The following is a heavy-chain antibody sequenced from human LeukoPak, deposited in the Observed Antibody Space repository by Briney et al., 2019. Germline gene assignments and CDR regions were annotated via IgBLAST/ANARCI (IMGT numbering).Heavy chain of an antibody. J-gene: IGHJ3*02. CDR2: IYYSGST. CDR3: ARDGRDGYANDAFDI. D-gene: IGHD5-24*01. Sequence: PSETLSLTCTVSGGSISSSSYYWGWIRQPPGKGLEWIGSIYYSGSTYYNPSLKSRVTISVDTSKNQFSLKLSSVTAADTAVYYCARDGRDGYANDAFDIWGQGTMVTVSS. V-gene: IGHV4-39*07. CDR1: GGSISSSSYY.